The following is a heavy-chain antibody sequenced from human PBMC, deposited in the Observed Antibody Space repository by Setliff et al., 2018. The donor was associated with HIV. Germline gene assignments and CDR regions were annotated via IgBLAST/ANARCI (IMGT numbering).Heavy chain of an antibody. CDR3: SRFQAWQLGRRGGYYYYMDV. V-gene: IGHV4-59*01. Sequence: SETLSLTCTVSGGSISGYYWSWVRQPPEKRLELIWFIHYSGSSDYNPSLKSRITISVDMSRNQFSLVLSSVTAAETAVYYCSRFQAWQLGRRGGYYYYMDVWGKGTTVTVSS. CDR1: GGSISGYY. D-gene: IGHD1-1*01. CDR2: IHYSGSS. J-gene: IGHJ6*03.